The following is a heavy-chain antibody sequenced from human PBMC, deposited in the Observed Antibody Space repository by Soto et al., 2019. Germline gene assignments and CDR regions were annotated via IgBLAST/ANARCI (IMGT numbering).Heavy chain of an antibody. J-gene: IGHJ4*02. CDR1: CGSSSNHGCC. V-gene: IGHV4-39*01. D-gene: IGHD3-22*01. CDR3: ASRHYYDSSGYYVVY. Sequence: SEPLPLTYTVACGSSSNHGCCWGWISKHPGKGLEWIGNIHYSGSTYYDSSLKSRVTISVDTSKNQFSLKLSSVTAADTAMYYCASRHYYDSSGYYVVYWGQRTLVTVSS. CDR2: IHYSGST.